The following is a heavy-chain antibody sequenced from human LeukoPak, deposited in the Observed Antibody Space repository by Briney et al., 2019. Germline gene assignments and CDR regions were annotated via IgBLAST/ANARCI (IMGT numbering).Heavy chain of an antibody. J-gene: IGHJ4*02. Sequence: SETLSLTCTVSGGSISSYYWSWIRQPPGKGLEWIGYIYYSGSTNYNPSLKSRVTISVDTSKNQFSLKLSSVTAADTAVYYCARAGDFWSGYYTPIEYWGQGTLVTVSS. CDR1: GGSISSYY. CDR2: IYYSGST. CDR3: ARAGDFWSGYYTPIEY. V-gene: IGHV4-59*01. D-gene: IGHD3-3*01.